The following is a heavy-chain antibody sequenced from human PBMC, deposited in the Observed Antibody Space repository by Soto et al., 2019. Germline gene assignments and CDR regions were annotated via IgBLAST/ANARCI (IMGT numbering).Heavy chain of an antibody. V-gene: IGHV4-39*01. CDR2: IYYSGST. CDR3: ARRPIMNTLGGVIDYYLDF. Sequence: QLQLQESGPGLVKPSETLSLTCTVSGGSISSSNYYWGWIRQPPGKGLEWIGNIYYSGSTSYNPSLSSRLTRSIDTSKNQFSRKLTSVSAADTAVYYCARRPIMNTLGGVIDYYLDFWGQGSLVTVSS. J-gene: IGHJ4*02. D-gene: IGHD3-16*02. CDR1: GGSISSSNYY.